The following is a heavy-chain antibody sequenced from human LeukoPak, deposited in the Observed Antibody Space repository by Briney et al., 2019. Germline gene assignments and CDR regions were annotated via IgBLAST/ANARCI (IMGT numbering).Heavy chain of an antibody. CDR1: GFAFSSYW. CDR3: ARDYFDSGDYYDAFDI. V-gene: IGHV3-7*04. Sequence: GGSLRLSCTGSGFAFSSYWMNWVRQAPGKGLEWVANIKQDGSERYYVDSVKGRFTISRDNAKNSLYQQMNSLRAEDTAVYYCARDYFDSGDYYDAFDIWGQGTMVTVSS. J-gene: IGHJ3*02. CDR2: IKQDGSER. D-gene: IGHD3-22*01.